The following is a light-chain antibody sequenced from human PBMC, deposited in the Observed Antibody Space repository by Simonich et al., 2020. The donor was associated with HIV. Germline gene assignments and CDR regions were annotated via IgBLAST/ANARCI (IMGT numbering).Light chain of an antibody. V-gene: IGLV4-69*01. CDR1: SGHSSYA. Sequence: QLVLTQSPSASASLGASVKLTCTRSSGHSSYAIAWHQQQPEKGPRYLMKVNSDGSHSEGDGIPDRFSGSSSGAERYLTISSLQSEDETDYYCQTWGTGILVFGGGTKLTVL. J-gene: IGLJ3*02. CDR3: QTWGTGILV. CDR2: VNSDGSH.